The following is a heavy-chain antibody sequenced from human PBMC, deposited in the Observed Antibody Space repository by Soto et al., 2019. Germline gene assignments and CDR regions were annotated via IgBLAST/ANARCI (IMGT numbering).Heavy chain of an antibody. D-gene: IGHD4-17*01. J-gene: IGHJ3*02. CDR1: GFTFSGFG. CDR3: ARCRGGSYGSNSAHFDI. V-gene: IGHV3-33*01. CDR2: IWYDGSKK. Sequence: QVQLVESGGGVVQPGTSLRLSCEASGFTFSGFGMHWVRQAPGKGLEWVAVIWYDGSKKYYADCVKGRFTISRDNSKKALQTQLHGPRAEDTAVYYCARCRGGSYGSNSAHFDIWAQGVLVTISS.